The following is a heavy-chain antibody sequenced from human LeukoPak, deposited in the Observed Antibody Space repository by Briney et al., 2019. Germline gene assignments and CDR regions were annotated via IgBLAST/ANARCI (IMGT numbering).Heavy chain of an antibody. D-gene: IGHD6-13*01. CDR2: IKQDGSEK. Sequence: PGGSLRLSCAASGLTFSSYWMSWVRQAPGKGLEWVANIKQDGSEKYYVDSVKGRFTISRDNAKNSLYLQMNSLRAEDTAVYYCARNIAAASSSYYFDYWGQGTLVTVSS. CDR3: ARNIAAASSSYYFDY. J-gene: IGHJ4*02. V-gene: IGHV3-7*01. CDR1: GLTFSSYW.